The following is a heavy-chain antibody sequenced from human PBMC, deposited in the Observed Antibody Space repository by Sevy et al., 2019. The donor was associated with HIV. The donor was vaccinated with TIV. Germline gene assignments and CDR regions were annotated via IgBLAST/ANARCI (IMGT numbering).Heavy chain of an antibody. J-gene: IGHJ1*01. CDR2: IYWDDDE. CDR1: GSSLYISGVG. CDR3: AVFPSRHDVPFFES. Sequence: SGPTLVNPTHTLALTCTFSGSSLYISGVGVAWIRQPPGKALEWLALIYWDDDEHYSPSLKNRLTITKDTSKNQVVLTMPTMDPVDTATYFCAVFPSRHDVPFFESWGRGLLVTVSS. V-gene: IGHV2-5*02. D-gene: IGHD3-3*01.